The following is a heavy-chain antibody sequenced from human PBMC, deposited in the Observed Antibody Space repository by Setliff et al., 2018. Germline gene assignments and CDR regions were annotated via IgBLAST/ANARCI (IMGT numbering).Heavy chain of an antibody. CDR3: ARDEGPDAFDI. J-gene: IGHJ3*02. CDR1: GGTFSSYA. V-gene: IGHV1-69*05. CDR2: IIPIFGTA. Sequence: ASVKVSCKASGGTFSSYAISWVRQAPGQGLEWMGGIIPIFGTANYAQKFQGRVTITTDEPTSTAYMELSSLRSEDTAVYYCARDEGPDAFDIWGQGTMVTVSS.